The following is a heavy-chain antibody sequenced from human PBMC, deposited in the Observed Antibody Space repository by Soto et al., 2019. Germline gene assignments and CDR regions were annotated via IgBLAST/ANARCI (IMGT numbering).Heavy chain of an antibody. D-gene: IGHD6-25*01. CDR1: GYSFTSYC. Sequence: ASVKVSCKGSGYSFTSYCIGWARRMAGKGLEWMGVFCPVDSESVYSPSFRAQVTMSADTSVNTAYLQWHNLEASDSAIFYCARQAAGGLFDHWGQGTQVTVSS. V-gene: IGHV5-51*01. J-gene: IGHJ4*02. CDR2: FCPVDSES. CDR3: ARQAAGGLFDH.